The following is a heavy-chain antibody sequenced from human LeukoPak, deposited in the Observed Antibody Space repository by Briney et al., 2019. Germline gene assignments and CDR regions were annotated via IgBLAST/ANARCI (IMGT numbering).Heavy chain of an antibody. J-gene: IGHJ4*02. CDR2: ISYDGGNK. Sequence: PGRSLRLSCAASGFTFSNYGMHWVRQAPGEGLEWVAFISYDGGNKYYADSVKGRFTISRDNSKNTLYLQMNSLRAEDTAVYYCAKDPRRYSRTGGYFDYWGQGTLVTVSS. CDR1: GFTFSNYG. D-gene: IGHD6-13*01. V-gene: IGHV3-30*18. CDR3: AKDPRRYSRTGGYFDY.